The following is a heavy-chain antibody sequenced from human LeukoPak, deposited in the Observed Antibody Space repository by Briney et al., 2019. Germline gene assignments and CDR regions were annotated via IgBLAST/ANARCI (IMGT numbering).Heavy chain of an antibody. Sequence: PGGSLRLSCSASGFTFSVYAIHWVRQAPGKGLEYVSTIISNGGRTYYADSVKGRFTISRDNSKNTVSLQMSSLRAEDTALYYCVKDGLAFCGGDCYSYFGYWGQGTLVTVSS. CDR1: GFTFSVYA. CDR2: IISNGGRT. V-gene: IGHV3-64D*06. J-gene: IGHJ4*02. D-gene: IGHD2-21*02. CDR3: VKDGLAFCGGDCYSYFGY.